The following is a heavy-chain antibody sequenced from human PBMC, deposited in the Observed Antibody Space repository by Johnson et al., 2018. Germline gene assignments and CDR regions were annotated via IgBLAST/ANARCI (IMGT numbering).Heavy chain of an antibody. Sequence: EVQLVESGGGLVQPGGSLRLSCAASGFTFSHYAFTWVRQTPGKGLQWVSAISGSGDSTYYADSVKGRFSVSRDNSKNTLYLQMNSLRAEDTAVYYCAKVRDRDPTYYYYMDVWGKGTTVTVSS. V-gene: IGHV3-23*04. D-gene: IGHD2-21*02. J-gene: IGHJ6*03. CDR2: ISGSGDST. CDR1: GFTFSHYA. CDR3: AKVRDRDPTYYYYMDV.